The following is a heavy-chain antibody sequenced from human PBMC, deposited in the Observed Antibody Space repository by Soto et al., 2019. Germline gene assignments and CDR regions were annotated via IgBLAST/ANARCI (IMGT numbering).Heavy chain of an antibody. Sequence: PSETLSLTCSFPGGSISIGYYYWSWIRQPPGKGLEWIGNIYYSGNTYYNPSLKSRLIISIDTSKKQFSLKVGSVTAADTAVYYCASYSLYGMDVWGQGTTVTVSS. D-gene: IGHD2-21*01. CDR2: IYYSGNT. CDR3: ASYSLYGMDV. J-gene: IGHJ6*02. CDR1: GGSISIGYYY. V-gene: IGHV4-30-4*01.